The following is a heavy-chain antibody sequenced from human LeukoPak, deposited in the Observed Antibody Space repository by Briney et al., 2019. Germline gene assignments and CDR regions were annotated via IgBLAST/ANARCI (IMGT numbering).Heavy chain of an antibody. CDR2: IKQDGSEK. V-gene: IGHV3-7*01. CDR1: GFTFSSYG. J-gene: IGHJ6*03. D-gene: IGHD3-10*01. CDR3: AGEKENYYQGEGWFGEPGGDYYMAV. Sequence: GGSLRLSCAPSGFTFSSYGMHWVRQAPGKGLEWVAHIKQDGSEKYYVDSVKGRFTISRDNAKNSLYLQINTLRDEDTAVYSGAGEKENYYQGEGWFGEPGGDYYMAVWGKGTTVTISS.